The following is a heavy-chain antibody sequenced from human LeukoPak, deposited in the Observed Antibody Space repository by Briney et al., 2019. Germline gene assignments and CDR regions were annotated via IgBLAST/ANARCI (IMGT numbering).Heavy chain of an antibody. Sequence: SETLSLTCTVSGGSISSHFWTWIRQPPGKGLEWIGYIHYSGSTNYNPSLKSRVTISIDTSKNQFSLKLSSVTAADTAVYYCARREGYYYDSSGFFGYWGQGTLVTVSS. V-gene: IGHV4-59*11. J-gene: IGHJ4*02. CDR2: IHYSGST. D-gene: IGHD3-22*01. CDR1: GGSISSHF. CDR3: ARREGYYYDSSGFFGY.